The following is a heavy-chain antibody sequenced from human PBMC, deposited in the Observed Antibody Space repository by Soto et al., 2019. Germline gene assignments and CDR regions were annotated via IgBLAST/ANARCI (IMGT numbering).Heavy chain of an antibody. CDR1: GFTFSSYA. CDR2: ISYDGSNK. V-gene: IGHV3-30-3*01. CDR3: AREAGDGYNHYYYYGMDV. Sequence: PGGSLRLSCAASGFTFSSYAMHWVRQAPGKGLEWVAVISYDGSNKYYADSVKGRFTISRDNSKNTLYLQMNSLRAEDTAVYYCAREAGDGYNHYYYYGMDVWGQGTTGTVSS. D-gene: IGHD5-12*01. J-gene: IGHJ6*02.